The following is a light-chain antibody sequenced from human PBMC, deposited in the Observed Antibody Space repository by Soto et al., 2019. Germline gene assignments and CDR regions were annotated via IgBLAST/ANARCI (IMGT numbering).Light chain of an antibody. CDR3: KQPYRTLRT. CDR2: DAS. CDR1: QSISSY. J-gene: IGKJ1*01. Sequence: DIHITQSPSSLSASVGDSVTITCRASQSISSYLNWYQQKPGKSPKLLIYDASTLQSGVPSRFSGSAPGTDFTLTISNLQPEDFATYYCKQPYRTLRTFAQGPKV. V-gene: IGKV1-39*01.